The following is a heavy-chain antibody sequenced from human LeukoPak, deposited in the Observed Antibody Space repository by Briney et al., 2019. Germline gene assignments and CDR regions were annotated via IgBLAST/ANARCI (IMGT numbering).Heavy chain of an antibody. CDR3: ARWERDFWSGPDY. J-gene: IGHJ4*02. CDR1: GYIFTSYW. CDR2: IHPGDPDT. D-gene: IGHD3-3*01. Sequence: GESLKISCKNSGYIFTSYWIGWVRQMPGKGLEWMGIIHPGDPDTRYSPSFQGQVTISADKSISTAYLQWSSLRASDTAMYYCARWERDFWSGPDYWGQGTLVTVSS. V-gene: IGHV5-51*01.